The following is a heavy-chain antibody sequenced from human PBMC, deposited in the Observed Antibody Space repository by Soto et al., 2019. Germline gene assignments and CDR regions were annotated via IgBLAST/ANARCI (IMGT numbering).Heavy chain of an antibody. CDR2: MNPDNGNT. V-gene: IGHV1-8*01. CDR1: GYTMSADE. D-gene: IGHD1-26*01. J-gene: IGHJ4*02. CDR3: AKARVRTVGANSLDY. Sequence: GASVKLACKASGYTMSADEISWVRRAAGQGLEWMGRMNPDNGNTGYAQKFQDRVTMTRNTSISTLYLQMNSLGPDDTAVYFCAKARVRTVGANSLDYWGQGTPVTVSS.